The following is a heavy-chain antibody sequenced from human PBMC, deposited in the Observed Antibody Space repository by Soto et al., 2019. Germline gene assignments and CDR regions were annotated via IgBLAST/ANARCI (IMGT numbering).Heavy chain of an antibody. CDR1: GFSFSRYW. Sequence: EVQLVESGGGLVQPGGSLRLSCAASGFSFSRYWMHWVRQAPGKGLEWVSRINTDGSRTIYADFVKGRFTISRDNAGDTLYLQMNSLRAEDTGVYYCATSAIAWLGESNDYWGQGTLVTVSS. CDR2: INTDGSRT. V-gene: IGHV3-74*01. J-gene: IGHJ4*02. D-gene: IGHD3-10*01. CDR3: ATSAIAWLGESNDY.